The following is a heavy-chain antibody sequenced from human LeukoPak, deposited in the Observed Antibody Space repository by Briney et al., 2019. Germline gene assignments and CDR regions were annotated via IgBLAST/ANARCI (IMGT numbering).Heavy chain of an antibody. D-gene: IGHD6-13*01. V-gene: IGHV3-48*03. CDR1: GFTFSSYE. CDR3: ASTPGGSWYNRRNYGMDV. CDR2: ISSSGSTI. Sequence: GGSLRLSCAASGFTFSSYEMNWVRQAPGKGLEWVSYISSSGSTIYYADSVKGRFSISRDNAKNSLYLQMNSLRAEDTAVYYCASTPGGSWYNRRNYGMDVWGQGTRVTVSS. J-gene: IGHJ6*02.